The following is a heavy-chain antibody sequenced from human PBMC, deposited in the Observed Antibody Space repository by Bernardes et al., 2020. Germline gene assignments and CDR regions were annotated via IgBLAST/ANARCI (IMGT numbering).Heavy chain of an antibody. CDR2: ISGSTRST. V-gene: IGHV3-23*01. CDR3: AKGFDYWSGFLGGYYFGMDV. CDR1: GFTFSSYS. D-gene: IGHD3-3*01. Sequence: GGSLRLSCAASGFTFSSYSMTWVRQAPGKGLEWVSAISGSTRSTYYADSVKGRFTISRDNSESTLYLQMNSLRAEDTAVYYCAKGFDYWSGFLGGYYFGMDVWGQGTTVTVSS. J-gene: IGHJ6*02.